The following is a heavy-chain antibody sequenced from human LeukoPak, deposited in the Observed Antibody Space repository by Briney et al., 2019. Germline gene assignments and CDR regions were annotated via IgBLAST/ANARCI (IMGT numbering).Heavy chain of an antibody. CDR2: LGGGGGST. J-gene: IGHJ4*02. CDR3: AKGLGVFDY. D-gene: IGHD4-11*01. CDR1: GFAFSSYG. Sequence: GGSLRLSCAASGFAFSSYGMSWVRQAPGKGLEWVAALGGGGGSTYYADSVKGRFTISRDSSKNTLFLQMNSLRAEDTAVYYCAKGLGVFDYWGQGTLVTVSS. V-gene: IGHV3-23*01.